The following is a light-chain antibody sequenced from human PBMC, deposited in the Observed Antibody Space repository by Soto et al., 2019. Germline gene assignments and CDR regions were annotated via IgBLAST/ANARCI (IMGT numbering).Light chain of an antibody. CDR3: CSYTSNTVV. V-gene: IGLV2-14*01. J-gene: IGLJ2*01. Sequence: QSALTQPASVSGSPGQSITISCTGTSSDFGDYDYVSWYLQHPGKVPKLMIYEGTKRPSGVSSRFSGSKSGNTASLTISGLQAEDEGDYYCCSYTSNTVVFGGGTQLTVL. CDR1: SSDFGDYDY. CDR2: EGT.